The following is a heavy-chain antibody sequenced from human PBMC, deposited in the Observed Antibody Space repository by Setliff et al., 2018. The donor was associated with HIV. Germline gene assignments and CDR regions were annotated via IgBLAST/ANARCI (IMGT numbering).Heavy chain of an antibody. CDR2: ISYTGST. V-gene: IGHV4-61*01. Sequence: SETLSLTCTVSGGSISSGSYYWSWFRQPPGKGLEWIGYISYTGSTNYDPSLKSRLTIVADTSKSQFSLKLTSVTAADTAVYYCARGAYIKMNYCFDYWGRGTLVTVSS. D-gene: IGHD3-16*01. CDR3: ARGAYIKMNYCFDY. CDR1: GGSISSGSYY. J-gene: IGHJ4*02.